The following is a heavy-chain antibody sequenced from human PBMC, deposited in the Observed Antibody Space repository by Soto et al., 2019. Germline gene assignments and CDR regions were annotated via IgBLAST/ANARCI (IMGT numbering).Heavy chain of an antibody. CDR2: MYHSGST. CDR3: AREEGYCISTSCYIDP. J-gene: IGHJ5*02. D-gene: IGHD2-2*02. Sequence: SETLSLTCTVSGASISSRSYYWGWIRQPPGKGLEWIGSMYHSGSTYSNPSLKSRVTISVDTSKNQFSLKLSSVTAADTAVYYCAREEGYCISTSCYIDPWGQGTLVTVSS. CDR1: GASISSRSYY. V-gene: IGHV4-39*07.